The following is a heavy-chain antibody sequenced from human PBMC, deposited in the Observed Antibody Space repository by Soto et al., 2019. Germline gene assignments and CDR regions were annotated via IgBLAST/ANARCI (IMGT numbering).Heavy chain of an antibody. CDR2: IKQDGSEK. Sequence: GGSLRLSCAASGFTFSSYWMSWVRQAPGKGLEWVANIKQDGSEKYYVDSVKGRFTISRDNAKNSLYLQMNSLRAXDTAVYXCXRKDIVVVPAAIGAFDIWGQGTMVTVSS. CDR3: XRKDIVVVPAAIGAFDI. V-gene: IGHV3-7*01. J-gene: IGHJ3*02. D-gene: IGHD2-2*01. CDR1: GFTFSSYW.